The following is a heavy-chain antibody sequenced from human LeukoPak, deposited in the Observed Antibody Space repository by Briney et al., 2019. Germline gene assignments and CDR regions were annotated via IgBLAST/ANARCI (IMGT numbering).Heavy chain of an antibody. V-gene: IGHV4-30-2*01. CDR3: ARGDLEQLLDY. CDR1: GGSISSGGYY. Sequence: SQTLSLTCTVSGGSISSGGYYWSWIRQPPGKGLEWIGYIYHSGSTYYNPSLKSRVTISVDRSKNQFSLKLSSVTAADTAVYYCARGDLEQLLDYWGQGTLVTVSS. D-gene: IGHD6-6*01. CDR2: IYHSGST. J-gene: IGHJ4*02.